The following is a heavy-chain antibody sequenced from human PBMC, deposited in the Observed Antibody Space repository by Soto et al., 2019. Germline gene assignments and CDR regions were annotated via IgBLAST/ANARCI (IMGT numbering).Heavy chain of an antibody. J-gene: IGHJ4*02. Sequence: GGSLRLSCAASGFTFSSYWMSWVRQAPGKGLEWVANIKQDGSEKYYVDSVKGRFTISRDNAKNSLYLQMNSLRAEDTAVYYGARDYPGIYSGYDYGIFDYWGQGTLVTVSS. V-gene: IGHV3-7*05. CDR3: ARDYPGIYSGYDYGIFDY. CDR1: GFTFSSYW. CDR2: IKQDGSEK. D-gene: IGHD5-12*01.